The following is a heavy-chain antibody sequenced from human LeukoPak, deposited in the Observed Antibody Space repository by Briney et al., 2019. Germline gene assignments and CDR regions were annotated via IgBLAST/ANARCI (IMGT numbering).Heavy chain of an antibody. V-gene: IGHV4-59*01. CDR1: GGSISSSY. Sequence: SETLSLTCSVSGGSISSSYWSWIRQPPGKGLEWIGYIYYSGSTSYNPSLKSRVTISVDTSKNQFSLKLSSVTAADTAVYYCATLYSGSYYSAFDIWGQGRTVTVSS. CDR3: ATLYSGSYYSAFDI. D-gene: IGHD1-26*01. CDR2: IYYSGST. J-gene: IGHJ3*02.